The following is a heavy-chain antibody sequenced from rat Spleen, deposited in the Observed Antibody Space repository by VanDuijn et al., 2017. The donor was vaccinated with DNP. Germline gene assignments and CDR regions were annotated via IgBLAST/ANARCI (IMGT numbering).Heavy chain of an antibody. CDR3: AIYFYSGDNWFAY. D-gene: IGHD1-1*01. CDR1: GFTFNNYY. Sequence: EVQLVESGGGLVQPGMSMKLSCAASGFTFNNYYMAWVRQAPTKGLEWVAAISPGGVNTYFRDSVKGRFTISRDNAKNTLYLQMYSLRSEDTATYYCAIYFYSGDNWFAYWGQGTLVTVSS. CDR2: ISPGGVNT. V-gene: IGHV5-25*01. J-gene: IGHJ3*01.